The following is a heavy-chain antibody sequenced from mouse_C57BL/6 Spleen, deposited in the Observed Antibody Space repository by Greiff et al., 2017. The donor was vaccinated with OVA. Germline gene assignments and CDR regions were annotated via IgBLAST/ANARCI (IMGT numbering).Heavy chain of an antibody. CDR3: AREYDYDVDY. D-gene: IGHD2-4*01. Sequence: QVQLQQSGPELVKPGASVKISCKASGYSFTSYYIHWVKQRPGQGLEWIGWIYPGSGNTKYNEKFKGKATLTADTSSSTAYMQLSSLTSEDSAVYYWAREYDYDVDYWGQGTTLTVSP. J-gene: IGHJ2*01. CDR1: GYSFTSYY. CDR2: IYPGSGNT. V-gene: IGHV1-66*01.